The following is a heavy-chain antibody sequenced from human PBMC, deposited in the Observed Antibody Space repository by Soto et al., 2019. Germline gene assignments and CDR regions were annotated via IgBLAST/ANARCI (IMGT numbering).Heavy chain of an antibody. CDR3: AREVDFAGSDY. V-gene: IGHV4-31*03. J-gene: IGHJ4*02. CDR2: IYYNGNT. D-gene: IGHD3-9*01. CDR1: VASISSGGHC. Sequence: SETLSLTCTFSVASISSGGHCWSWIRQHPGKGLEWIGYIYYNGNTYYNPSLNGRVIISMDTSKNHFSLKLSSVTVADTAVYYCAREVDFAGSDYWGQGTLVTVSS.